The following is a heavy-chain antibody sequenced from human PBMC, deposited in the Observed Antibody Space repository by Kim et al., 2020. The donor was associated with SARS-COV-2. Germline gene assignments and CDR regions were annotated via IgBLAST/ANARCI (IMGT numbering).Heavy chain of an antibody. CDR3: ARDLGIAAAGTIPSYWFDP. CDR2: INPSGGST. V-gene: IGHV1-46*01. J-gene: IGHJ5*02. CDR1: GYTFTSYY. Sequence: ASVKVSCKASGYTFTSYYMHWVRQAPGQGLEWMGIINPSGGSTSYAQKFQGRVTMTRDTSTSTDYMELSSLRSEDTAVYYCARDLGIAAAGTIPSYWFDPWGQGTLVTVSS. D-gene: IGHD6-13*01.